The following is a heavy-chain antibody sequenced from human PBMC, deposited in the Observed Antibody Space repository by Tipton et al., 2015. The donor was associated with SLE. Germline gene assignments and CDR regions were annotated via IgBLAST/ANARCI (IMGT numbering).Heavy chain of an antibody. Sequence: GSLRLSCAASGFTFSSYWMSWVRQAPGKGLEWVANIKQDGSEKYYVDSVKGRFTISRDNAKNSLYLQMNSLRAEDTAVYYCARDASGGWTGYFDYWGQGTLVTVSS. D-gene: IGHD6-19*01. J-gene: IGHJ4*02. CDR2: IKQDGSEK. CDR1: GFTFSSYW. CDR3: ARDASGGWTGYFDY. V-gene: IGHV3-7*01.